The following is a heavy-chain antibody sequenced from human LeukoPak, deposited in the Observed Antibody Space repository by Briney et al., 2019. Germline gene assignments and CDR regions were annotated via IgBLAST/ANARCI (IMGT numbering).Heavy chain of an antibody. CDR2: ISTSGSPT. CDR3: SRVKGSYSNDY. Sequence: KPGGSLSLSCAASGFTFSDYYMSWIRQASGKGPEWVSYISTSGSPTYYVDSVKGRITISRDNAKNSLYLQMNSLRVDDTAVYYCSRVKGSYSNDYWGQGTLVTVSS. CDR1: GFTFSDYY. D-gene: IGHD3-10*01. J-gene: IGHJ4*02. V-gene: IGHV3-11*01.